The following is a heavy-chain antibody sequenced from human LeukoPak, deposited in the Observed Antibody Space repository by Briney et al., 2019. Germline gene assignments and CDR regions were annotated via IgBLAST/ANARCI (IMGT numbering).Heavy chain of an antibody. D-gene: IGHD4-17*01. Sequence: PSETLSLTCTVSGGSISSSSYYWGWIRQPPGKVLEWIGSIYYSGSTYYNPSLKSRVTISVDTSKNQFSLKLSSVTAADTAVYYCARLMTTEYFDYWGQGTLVTVSS. J-gene: IGHJ4*02. CDR1: GGSISSSSYY. CDR2: IYYSGST. V-gene: IGHV4-39*01. CDR3: ARLMTTEYFDY.